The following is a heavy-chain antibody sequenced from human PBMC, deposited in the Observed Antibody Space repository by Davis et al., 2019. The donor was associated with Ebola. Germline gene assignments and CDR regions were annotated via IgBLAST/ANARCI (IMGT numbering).Heavy chain of an antibody. D-gene: IGHD1-26*01. CDR1: GYTFTNYG. V-gene: IGHV1-18*01. CDR2: ISAYNGNT. CDR3: ARTSIVGTTTTASDI. J-gene: IGHJ3*02. Sequence: ASVKVSCKASGYTFTNYGISWVRQAPGQGLEWMGWISAYNGNTNYAQKVQGRVTMTTDTSTGTAYLDLRSLRSDGTAVYFCARTSIVGTTTTASDIWGQGTLVTVSS.